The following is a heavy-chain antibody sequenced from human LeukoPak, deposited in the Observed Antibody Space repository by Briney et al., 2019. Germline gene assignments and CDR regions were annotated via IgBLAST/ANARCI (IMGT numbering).Heavy chain of an antibody. D-gene: IGHD6-13*01. Sequence: ASVKVSCKASGGTFSSYAISWVRQATGQGLEWMGWMNPNSGNTGYAQKFQGRVTMTRNTSISTAYMELSSLRSEDTAVYYCARLIAAAGTYYYYYYMDVWGKGTTVTISS. V-gene: IGHV1-8*02. CDR2: MNPNSGNT. J-gene: IGHJ6*03. CDR3: ARLIAAAGTYYYYYYMDV. CDR1: GGTFSSYA.